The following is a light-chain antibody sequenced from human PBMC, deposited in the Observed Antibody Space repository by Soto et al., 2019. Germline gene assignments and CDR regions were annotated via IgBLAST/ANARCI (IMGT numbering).Light chain of an antibody. V-gene: IGKV1-39*01. CDR1: QNIFNF. Sequence: DIQLTQSPSSLSASVGDRVTITCRASQNIFNFLNWYQQRSGNVPKLLVSAASTLETGVPARFGGGGSGTDFTLTISSLQPEDVATYYCQQSYSSPTFGQGTKVEVK. CDR3: QQSYSSPT. J-gene: IGKJ1*01. CDR2: AAS.